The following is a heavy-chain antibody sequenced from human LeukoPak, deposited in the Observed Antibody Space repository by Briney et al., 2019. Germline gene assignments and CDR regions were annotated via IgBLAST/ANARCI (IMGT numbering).Heavy chain of an antibody. CDR3: ARVRRTSLIDY. V-gene: IGHV3-11*01. Sequence: GGSLRLSCAAWILIFYYYYGSGLPQAPGKGLKWVSYISSSGSTIYYADSVKGRFTISRNNAKNSLYLKMKSLIAEDTAVYYCARVRRTSLIDYWGQGTLVTVSS. CDR2: ISSSGSTI. J-gene: IGHJ4*02. CDR1: ILIFYYYY. D-gene: IGHD1-1*01.